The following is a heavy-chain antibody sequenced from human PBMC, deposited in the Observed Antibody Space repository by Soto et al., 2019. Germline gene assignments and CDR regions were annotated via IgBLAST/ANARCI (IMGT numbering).Heavy chain of an antibody. V-gene: IGHV3-11*01. Sequence: GGSLRLSCAASGFTFSDYYMSWIRQAPGKGLEWVSYISSSGSTIYYADSVKGRFTISRDNAKNSLYLQMNSLRAEDTAVYYCARDVTSDYYGSGSSTGGGDYWGQGTLVTVSS. D-gene: IGHD3-10*01. CDR3: ARDVTSDYYGSGSSTGGGDY. J-gene: IGHJ4*02. CDR1: GFTFSDYY. CDR2: ISSSGSTI.